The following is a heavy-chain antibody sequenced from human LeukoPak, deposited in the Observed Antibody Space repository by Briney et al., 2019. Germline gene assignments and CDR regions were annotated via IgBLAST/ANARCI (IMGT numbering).Heavy chain of an antibody. V-gene: IGHV3-23*01. D-gene: IGHD2-15*01. J-gene: IGHJ4*02. CDR3: AKDQLNRFCSGGSCSTTHDY. CDR2: ITGSSRST. CDR1: GFPFSSYG. Sequence: GGSLRLSCAASGFPFSSYGMSWVRQAPGKGLEWVSAITGSSRSTYYADSVKGRFTISRDNSKNTLYLQMNSLRAEDTAIYYCAKDQLNRFCSGGSCSTTHDYWGQGTLVTVSS.